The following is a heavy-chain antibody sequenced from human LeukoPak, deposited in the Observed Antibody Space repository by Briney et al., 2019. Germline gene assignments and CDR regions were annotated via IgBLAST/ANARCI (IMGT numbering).Heavy chain of an antibody. Sequence: GGSLRLSCAASGFAFSTYWMTWVRQAPGKGLEWVANIKEDGSEKYYVDSVKGRFTISRDNAKNSLYLQMNSLRAEDTAVYYCVREYFHNSSGHRSFRYWGQGTLVTVSS. J-gene: IGHJ4*02. CDR1: GFAFSTYW. D-gene: IGHD3-22*01. CDR3: VREYFHNSSGHRSFRY. CDR2: IKEDGSEK. V-gene: IGHV3-7*01.